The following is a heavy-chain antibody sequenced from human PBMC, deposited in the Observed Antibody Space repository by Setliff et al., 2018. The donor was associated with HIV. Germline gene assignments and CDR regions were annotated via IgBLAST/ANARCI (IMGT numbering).Heavy chain of an antibody. Sequence: GESLKISCKGSGYTFSNYYITWVRQVPGKGLEWMGRMNPADFYTDYSPSFQGHVTISADKSIGTAYLEWSSLKASDTAMYYCARHTRGGSYYGADYWGQGTLVTVSS. V-gene: IGHV5-10-1*01. CDR3: ARHTRGGSYYGADY. D-gene: IGHD1-26*01. CDR2: MNPADFYT. J-gene: IGHJ4*02. CDR1: GYTFSNYY.